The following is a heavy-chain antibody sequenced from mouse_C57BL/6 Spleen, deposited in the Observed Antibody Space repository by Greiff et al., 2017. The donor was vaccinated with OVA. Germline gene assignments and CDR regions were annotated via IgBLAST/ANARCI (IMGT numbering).Heavy chain of an antibody. CDR3: ARDYEDMDY. CDR2: ISDGGSYT. V-gene: IGHV5-4*01. J-gene: IGHJ4*01. CDR1: GFTFSSYA. Sequence: EVQRVESGGGLVKPGGSLKLSCAASGFTFSSYAMSWVRQTPEKRLEWVATISDGGSYTYSPDNVKGRFTISRDNAKNNLYLQMSHLKSEDTAMYYCARDYEDMDYWGQGTSVTVSS. D-gene: IGHD2-3*01.